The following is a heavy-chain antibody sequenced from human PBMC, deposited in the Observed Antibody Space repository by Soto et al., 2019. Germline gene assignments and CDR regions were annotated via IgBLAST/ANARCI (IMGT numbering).Heavy chain of an antibody. CDR1: GYTFTSYH. Sequence: ASVKVSCKASGYTFTSYHISWVRQAPGQGLEWMGWISAYNGNTNYVQKLQGRVTMTTDTSTSTAYMELRSLRSEDTAVYYCAAAFDILTGYDYWGQGTLVTVSS. CDR2: ISAYNGNT. CDR3: AAAFDILTGYDY. D-gene: IGHD3-9*01. J-gene: IGHJ4*02. V-gene: IGHV1-18*01.